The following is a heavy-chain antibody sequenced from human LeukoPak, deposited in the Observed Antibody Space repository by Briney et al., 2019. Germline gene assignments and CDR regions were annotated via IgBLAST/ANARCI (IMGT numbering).Heavy chain of an antibody. Sequence: GASVKVSCKASGYTFTSYGISWVRQAPGQGLEWMGWISAYNGNTNYAQKLQGRVTMTTDTSTSTAYMELRSLRSDDTAVYYCARELYCSSTSCYRAHDAFDIWGQGTMVTVSS. J-gene: IGHJ3*02. V-gene: IGHV1-18*01. CDR1: GYTFTSYG. CDR3: ARELYCSSTSCYRAHDAFDI. CDR2: ISAYNGNT. D-gene: IGHD2-2*02.